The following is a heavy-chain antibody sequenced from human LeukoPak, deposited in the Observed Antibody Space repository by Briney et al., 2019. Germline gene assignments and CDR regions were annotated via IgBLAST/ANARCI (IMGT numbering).Heavy chain of an antibody. Sequence: GGSLRLSCAASGFTFDDYAMHWVRQAPGKGLEWVSGISWNSGSIGYADSVKGRFTISRDNAKNSLYLQMNSLRAEDTAVYYCAKVLEQWLVFDYWGQGTLVTVSS. J-gene: IGHJ4*02. CDR1: GFTFDDYA. D-gene: IGHD6-19*01. CDR2: ISWNSGSI. V-gene: IGHV3-9*01. CDR3: AKVLEQWLVFDY.